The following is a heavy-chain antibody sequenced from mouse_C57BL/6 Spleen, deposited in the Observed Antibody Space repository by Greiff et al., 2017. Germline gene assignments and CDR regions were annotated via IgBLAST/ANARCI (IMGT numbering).Heavy chain of an antibody. V-gene: IGHV8-12*01. D-gene: IGHD1-1*01. J-gene: IGHJ4*01. CDR3: ARVIYYYGSEAMGC. CDR1: GFSLSTSGMG. CDR2: IYWDDDK. Sequence: QVTLKECGPGILQSSQTLSLSCSFSGFSLSTSGMGVSWLRQPTGKGLEWLAHIYWDDDKRYNPSLKSRRTISKDTSRNQVFLNITRVDTADTAPYYCARVIYYYGSEAMGCWGQGTSVTVSS.